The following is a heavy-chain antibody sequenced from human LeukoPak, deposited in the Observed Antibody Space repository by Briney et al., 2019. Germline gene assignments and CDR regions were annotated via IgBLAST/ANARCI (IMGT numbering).Heavy chain of an antibody. CDR1: GGSISSYY. J-gene: IGHJ3*02. D-gene: IGHD3-9*01. CDR2: INHSGST. CDR3: ARVIDILTGRAHDAFDI. Sequence: SETLSLTCTVSGGSISSYYWSWIRQPPGKGLEWIGEINHSGSTNYNPSLKSRVTISVDTSKNQFSLKLSSVTAADTAVYYCARVIDILTGRAHDAFDIWGQGTMVTVSS. V-gene: IGHV4-34*01.